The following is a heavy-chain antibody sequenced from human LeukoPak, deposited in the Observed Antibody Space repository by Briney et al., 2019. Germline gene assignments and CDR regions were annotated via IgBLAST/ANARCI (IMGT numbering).Heavy chain of an antibody. D-gene: IGHD3-22*01. CDR3: ARPNPAYYYDSSGYSL. Sequence: SETLSLTCTVSGGSVSSGTYYWSWIRQPPGKGLEWIGYIYYSGSTNYNPSLKSRVTISVDTSKNQFSLKLSSVTAADTAVYYCARPNPAYYYDSSGYSLWGQGTLVTVSS. V-gene: IGHV4-61*01. CDR2: IYYSGST. CDR1: GGSVSSGTYY. J-gene: IGHJ4*02.